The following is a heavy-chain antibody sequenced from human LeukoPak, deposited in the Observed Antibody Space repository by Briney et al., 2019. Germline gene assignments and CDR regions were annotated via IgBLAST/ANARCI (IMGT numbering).Heavy chain of an antibody. CDR2: IFYSGST. Sequence: SETLSLTCTVSGDSISSYYWSWIRQPPGKGLDWIGYIFYSGSTNYNPSLKSRVTISVDTSKSQFSLKLSSVTAADTAIYYCARYNSGWSYFDYWGREPWSPSPQ. CDR3: ARYNSGWSYFDY. J-gene: IGHJ4*02. D-gene: IGHD6-19*01. V-gene: IGHV4-59*01. CDR1: GDSISSYY.